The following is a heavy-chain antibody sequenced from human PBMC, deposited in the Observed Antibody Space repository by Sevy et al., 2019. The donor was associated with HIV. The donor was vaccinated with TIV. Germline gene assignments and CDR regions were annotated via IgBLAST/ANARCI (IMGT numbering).Heavy chain of an antibody. CDR1: GYTFTSYG. CDR3: AGGGYSYGYGWFDP. Sequence: ASVKVSCKASGYTFTSYGISWVRQAPGQGLEWMGGISAYDGNTNYAQKLQGRVTMTTDTSTSTAYMELRSLRSDDTAVYYCAGGGYSYGYGWFDPWGQGTLVTVSS. CDR2: ISAYDGNT. D-gene: IGHD5-18*01. V-gene: IGHV1-18*04. J-gene: IGHJ5*02.